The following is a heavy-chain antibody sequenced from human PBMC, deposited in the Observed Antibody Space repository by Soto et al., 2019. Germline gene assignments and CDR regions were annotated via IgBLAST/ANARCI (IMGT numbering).Heavy chain of an antibody. CDR3: ARESYYDYVRGSYRPDGAFDY. D-gene: IGHD3-16*02. V-gene: IGHV4-39*07. J-gene: IGHJ4*02. Sequence: SETLSLTCTVSGGSISSSYYWGWIRQPPGKGLEWIGNIYYSGNTYYNSSLKSRVTISLDTSKNQFSLKLSSVTAADTAVYYCARESYYDYVRGSYRPDGAFDYWGQGTLVTVSS. CDR1: GGSISSSYY. CDR2: IYYSGNT.